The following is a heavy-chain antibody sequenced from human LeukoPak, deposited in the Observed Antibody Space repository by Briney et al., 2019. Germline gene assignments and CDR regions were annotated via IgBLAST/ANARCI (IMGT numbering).Heavy chain of an antibody. Sequence: GRSLRLSCAASGFTFSSYAMSWVRQAPGKGLEWVSAISGSGGSTYYADSVKGRFTISRDNSKNTLYLQMNSLRAEDTAVYYCAKDRVRWFGENWFDPWGQGTLVTVSS. V-gene: IGHV3-23*01. J-gene: IGHJ5*02. CDR3: AKDRVRWFGENWFDP. CDR1: GFTFSSYA. D-gene: IGHD3-10*01. CDR2: ISGSGGST.